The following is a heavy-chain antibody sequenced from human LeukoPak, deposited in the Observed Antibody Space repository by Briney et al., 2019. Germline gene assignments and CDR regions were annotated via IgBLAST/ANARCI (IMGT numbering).Heavy chain of an antibody. J-gene: IGHJ5*02. D-gene: IGHD3-9*01. CDR3: ATVILTGYYKSEGFDP. V-gene: IGHV1-24*01. CDR1: GYTFTELS. Sequence: ASVKVSCKVSGYTFTELSMHWVRQAPGKGLEWMGGIDPEDGETIYAQKFQGRVTMTEDTSTDTAYMELSSLRSEDTAVYYCATVILTGYYKSEGFDPWGPGTLVTVSS. CDR2: IDPEDGET.